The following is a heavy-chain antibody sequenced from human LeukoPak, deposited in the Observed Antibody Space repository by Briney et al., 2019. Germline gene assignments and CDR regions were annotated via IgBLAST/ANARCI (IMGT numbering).Heavy chain of an antibody. J-gene: IGHJ4*02. CDR1: GFTVSSNY. Sequence: GGSLRLSYAASGFTVSSNYISWVRQAPGKGLEGVSVIYSGGSKYYPDSVTGRFTISRDKYKKTLYLQKNSLRAEDTAVCYCAGPYDSSGYCYYWGQGTLVTVSS. CDR3: AGPYDSSGYCYY. CDR2: IYSGGSK. D-gene: IGHD3-22*01. V-gene: IGHV3-53*01.